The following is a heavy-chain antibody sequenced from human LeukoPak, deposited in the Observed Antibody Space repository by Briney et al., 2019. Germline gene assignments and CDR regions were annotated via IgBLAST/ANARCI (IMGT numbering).Heavy chain of an antibody. J-gene: IGHJ4*02. CDR1: GFTFSSYA. CDR2: IRGSGGST. Sequence: GGSLRLSCAASGFTFSSYAMSWVRQAPGKGLEWVSGIRGSGGSTYYADSVRGRFTISRDNSKNTLYLQMNSLRAEDTAVYYCAGTQLPFDYWGQGTLVTVSS. V-gene: IGHV3-23*01. CDR3: AGTQLPFDY. D-gene: IGHD5-18*01.